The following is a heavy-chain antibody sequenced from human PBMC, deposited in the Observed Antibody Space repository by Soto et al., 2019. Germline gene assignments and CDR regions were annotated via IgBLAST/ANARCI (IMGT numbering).Heavy chain of an antibody. J-gene: IGHJ4*02. CDR1: GYTFTSYG. D-gene: IGHD3-10*01. Sequence: GASVKVSCKASGYTFTSYGISWVRQAPGQGLEWMGWISAYNGNTNYAQKLQGRVTMTTDTSTSTAYMELRSLRSDDTAVYYCARVPGVLLWFGELLSYFDYWGQGTLVTVSS. V-gene: IGHV1-18*01. CDR3: ARVPGVLLWFGELLSYFDY. CDR2: ISAYNGNT.